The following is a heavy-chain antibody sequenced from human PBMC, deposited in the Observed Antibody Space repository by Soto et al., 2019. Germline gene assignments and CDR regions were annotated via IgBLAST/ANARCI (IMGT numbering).Heavy chain of an antibody. Sequence: SETLSLTCAVSGDSISTGYSWSWIRHPPGKGLELIGYIYHSGSTYYNPSLKSRVTISVDRSKNQFSLKLSSVTAADTAVYYCARRRQDYYGHDAFDIWGQGTMVTFSS. CDR3: ARRRQDYYGHDAFDI. J-gene: IGHJ3*02. V-gene: IGHV4-30-2*01. CDR2: IYHSGST. D-gene: IGHD3-10*01. CDR1: GDSISTGYS.